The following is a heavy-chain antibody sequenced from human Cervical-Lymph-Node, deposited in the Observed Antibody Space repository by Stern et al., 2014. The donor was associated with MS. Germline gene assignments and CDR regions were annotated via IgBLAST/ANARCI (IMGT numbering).Heavy chain of an antibody. Sequence: QVQLVQSGAEVKKPGASVKVSCKASGYTFSAYYMHWVRQAPGQGLEWMGWINPTNGDTKYAQKLRGWVTMTRDTSISTAYMELRRLRSDDTAVYFCARDLRRVNGDYYDSSGYYFGNWGQGTLVTVSS. CDR3: ARDLRRVNGDYYDSSGYYFGN. J-gene: IGHJ4*02. CDR2: INPTNGDT. V-gene: IGHV1-2*04. D-gene: IGHD3-22*01. CDR1: GYTFSAYY.